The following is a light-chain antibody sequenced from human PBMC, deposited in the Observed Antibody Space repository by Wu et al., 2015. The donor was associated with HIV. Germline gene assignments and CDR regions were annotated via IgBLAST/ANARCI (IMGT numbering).Light chain of an antibody. CDR3: QQYNRWPRT. Sequence: EIVMTQSPATLSVSPGERATLSCRASQSVSNNVAWYQQKPGQAPRLLMYGASTTATGVPGRSSGSGSGTEFTLTISSLQPEDFVLYYCQQYNRWPRTFGQGTKLEIK. CDR2: GAS. J-gene: IGKJ2*01. CDR1: QSVSNN. V-gene: IGKV3-15*01.